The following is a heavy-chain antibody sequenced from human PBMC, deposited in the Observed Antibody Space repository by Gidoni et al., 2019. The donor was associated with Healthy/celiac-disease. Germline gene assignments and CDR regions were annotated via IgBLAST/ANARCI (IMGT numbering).Heavy chain of an antibody. CDR1: GYTFTSYY. Sequence: QVQLVQSGAEVKKPGASVKVSCKASGYTFTSYYMHWVRQAPGQGLEWMGIINPSGGSTSYAQKFQGRVTMTRDTSTSTVYMELSSLRSEDTAVYYCARDGDAIFGVVNTPYYYYYGMDVWGQGTTVTVSS. J-gene: IGHJ6*02. D-gene: IGHD3-3*01. V-gene: IGHV1-46*01. CDR2: INPSGGST. CDR3: ARDGDAIFGVVNTPYYYYYGMDV.